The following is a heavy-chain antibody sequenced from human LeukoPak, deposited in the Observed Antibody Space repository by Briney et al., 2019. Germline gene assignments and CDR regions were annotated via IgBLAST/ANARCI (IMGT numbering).Heavy chain of an antibody. CDR3: ARVGYSYVINDWSRTGLGAYPTKYYYHMDV. J-gene: IGHJ6*03. D-gene: IGHD5-18*01. Sequence: PGGSLRLSCAASGFTFSSYSMNWVRQPPGKGLEWIGEINHSGSTNYNPSLKSRVTISGDTSKNQFSLKLCSVTAADTAVYFCARVGYSYVINDWSRTGLGAYPTKYYYHMDVWGKGTTVTVSS. CDR1: GFTFSSYS. V-gene: IGHV4-34*01. CDR2: INHSGST.